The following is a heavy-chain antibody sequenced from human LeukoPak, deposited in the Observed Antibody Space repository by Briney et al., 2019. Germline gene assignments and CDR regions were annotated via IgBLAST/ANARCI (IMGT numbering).Heavy chain of an antibody. J-gene: IGHJ4*02. CDR3: ARAYCDLWSGYSSLDNGFDS. D-gene: IGHD3-3*01. Sequence: GESLKFSCKGSGYSFTTYWIGLVRQMPGKVLEWMGIIYPGDSDTTYSPSFQGQATITADKSISSAYQQWSSLKAYDTAMYYWARAYCDLWSGYSSLDNGFDSWGQGTLVTVSS. V-gene: IGHV5-51*01. CDR1: GYSFTTYW. CDR2: IYPGDSDT.